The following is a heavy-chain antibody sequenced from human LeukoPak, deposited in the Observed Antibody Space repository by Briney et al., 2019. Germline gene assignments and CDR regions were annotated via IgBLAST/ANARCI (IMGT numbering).Heavy chain of an antibody. V-gene: IGHV4-39*01. CDR1: GGSISSSSYY. Sequence: PSETLSLTCTVSGGSISSSSYYWGWIRQPPGKGLEWIESIYYSGSTYYNPSLKSRVTISVDTSKNQFSLKLSSVTAADTAVYYCARQPTYCSGGSCYSASLFDYWGQGTLVTVSS. CDR3: ARQPTYCSGGSCYSASLFDY. D-gene: IGHD2-15*01. J-gene: IGHJ4*02. CDR2: IYYSGST.